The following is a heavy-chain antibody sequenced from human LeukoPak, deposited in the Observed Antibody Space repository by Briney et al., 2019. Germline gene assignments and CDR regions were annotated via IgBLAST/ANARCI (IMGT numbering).Heavy chain of an antibody. CDR1: GGTFSSYA. Sequence: SVKVSCKASGGTFSSYAISWVRQAPGQGLEWMGGIIPIFGTANYAQKFQGRVTITADESTSTAYMELSSLRSEDTAVYYCARGAYDSSGYYNSYYFDYWGQGTLVTVSS. CDR2: IIPIFGTA. CDR3: ARGAYDSSGYYNSYYFDY. J-gene: IGHJ4*02. V-gene: IGHV1-69*13. D-gene: IGHD3-22*01.